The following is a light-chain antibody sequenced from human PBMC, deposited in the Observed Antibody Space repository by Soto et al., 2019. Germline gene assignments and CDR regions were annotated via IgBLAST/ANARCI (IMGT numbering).Light chain of an antibody. CDR1: QSISSW. V-gene: IGKV1-5*03. Sequence: DIQMTQSPSTLSASVGDRVTITCRASQSISSWLAWYQQKPGKAPKLLINKASSLQSGVPSRFSGSGSGTEFTLTITSLQPDDFAVYYCQQYKSSSTFGQGTKVDI. CDR3: QQYKSSST. J-gene: IGKJ1*01. CDR2: KAS.